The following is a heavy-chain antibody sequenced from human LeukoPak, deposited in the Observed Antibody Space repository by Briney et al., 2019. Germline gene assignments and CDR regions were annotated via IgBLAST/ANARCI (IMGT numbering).Heavy chain of an antibody. D-gene: IGHD6-19*01. J-gene: IGHJ5*02. CDR2: ISYDGSNK. Sequence: PGRSLRLSCAASGFTFSSYAAHWVRQAPGKGLEWVAVISYDGSNKYYADSVKGRFTISRDNSKNTLYLQMNSLRAEDTAVYYCARAKERKKSSGCFDPWGQGTLVTVSS. CDR1: GFTFSSYA. V-gene: IGHV3-30-3*01. CDR3: ARAKERKKSSGCFDP.